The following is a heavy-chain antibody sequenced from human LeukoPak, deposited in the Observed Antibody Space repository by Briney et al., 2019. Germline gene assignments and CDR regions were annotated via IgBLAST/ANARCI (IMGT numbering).Heavy chain of an antibody. CDR3: ARLSYSSSSGYGDY. D-gene: IGHD6-6*01. Sequence: PSETLSLTCTVSGGSISSYYWSWIRQPPGKGLEWSGYIYTSGSTNYNPSLKSRVTISVDTSKNQFSLKLSSVTAADTAVYYCARLSYSSSSGYGDYWGQGTLVTVSS. V-gene: IGHV4-4*09. CDR1: GGSISSYY. CDR2: IYTSGST. J-gene: IGHJ4*02.